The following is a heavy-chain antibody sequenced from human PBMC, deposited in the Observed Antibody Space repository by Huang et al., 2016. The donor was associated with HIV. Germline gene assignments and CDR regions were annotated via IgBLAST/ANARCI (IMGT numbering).Heavy chain of an antibody. J-gene: IGHJ6*03. CDR1: GFTFRNHW. D-gene: IGHD6-13*01. CDR3: AKNPSITAVDSDYYYYYMDV. Sequence: EVQLVESGGGLVQPGGSLRLSCAASGFTFRNHWMHWVRQAPGKGLEWCARIKSDGGDTSHADPVKGRFTISRDNAQNTVHRHMNSLRAEDTAVYFCAKNPSITAVDSDYYYYYMDVWGKGTTVTVS. V-gene: IGHV3-74*01. CDR2: IKSDGGDT.